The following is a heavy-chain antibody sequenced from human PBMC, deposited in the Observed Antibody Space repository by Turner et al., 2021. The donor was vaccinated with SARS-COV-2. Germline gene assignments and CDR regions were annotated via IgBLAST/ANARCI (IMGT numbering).Heavy chain of an antibody. CDR3: ARCGGDCSSQGVVPDY. D-gene: IGHD2-21*02. CDR1: GFSFSNYA. J-gene: IGHJ4*02. V-gene: IGHV3-30-3*01. CDR2: ISHDATTK. Sequence: QVQLVESGGGVVKPGRSLRLSCVASGFSFSNYAMHWLRRAPGKGLEWVAVISHDATTKHYAESVKGRFTISRDNSKNTLFLQMDSLRGEDTALFHCARCGGDCSSQGVVPDYWGQGTLVIVSS.